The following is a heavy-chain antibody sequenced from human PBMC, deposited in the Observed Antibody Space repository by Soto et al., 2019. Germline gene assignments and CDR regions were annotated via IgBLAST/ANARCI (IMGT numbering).Heavy chain of an antibody. J-gene: IGHJ4*02. V-gene: IGHV4-34*01. D-gene: IGHD3-10*01. CDR2: INHSGST. CDR3: ARGKVWYYYGSGSSRTFDY. CDR1: CGSFIGYY. Sequence: PSETLSLTCAVYCGSFIGYYWSWIRQPPGKGLEWIGEINHSGSTNYNPSLKSRVTISVDTSKKQFSLKLSSVTAADTAVYYCARGKVWYYYGSGSSRTFDYWGQGTLVTVSS.